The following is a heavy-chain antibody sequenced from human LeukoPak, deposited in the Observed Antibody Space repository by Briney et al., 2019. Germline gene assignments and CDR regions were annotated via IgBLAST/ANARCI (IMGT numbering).Heavy chain of an antibody. V-gene: IGHV4-61*02. CDR3: ARGREYYDFWSGYYDWFDP. J-gene: IGHJ5*02. CDR1: GGSISSGSYY. Sequence: SQTLSLTCTVSGGSISSGSYYWSWIRQPAGKGLEWIGRIYTSGSTNYNPSLKSRVTISVDTSKNQFSLKLSSVTAADTAVYYCARGREYYDFWSGYYDWFDPWGQGTLVTVSS. D-gene: IGHD3-3*01. CDR2: IYTSGST.